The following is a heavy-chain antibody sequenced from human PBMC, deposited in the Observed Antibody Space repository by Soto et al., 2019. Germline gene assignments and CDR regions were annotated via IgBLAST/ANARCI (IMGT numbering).Heavy chain of an antibody. Sequence: VQLLESGGGLVQPGGSLRLSCAASGFTFRDYATNWVRLSPGKGLEWVSDISGNGDSARHADSVKGRFTISRDNSRNTLYLQMNSLRVDDTAVYYCGKERRGSGWSVCNFWGQGTLVTVSS. CDR2: ISGNGDSA. D-gene: IGHD6-19*01. CDR1: GFTFRDYA. V-gene: IGHV3-23*01. CDR3: GKERRGSGWSVCNF. J-gene: IGHJ4*02.